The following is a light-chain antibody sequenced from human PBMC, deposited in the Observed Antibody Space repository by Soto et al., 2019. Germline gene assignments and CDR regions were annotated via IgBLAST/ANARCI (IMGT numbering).Light chain of an antibody. CDR1: QSVSIN. Sequence: EIVMTQSPATLSVSPGERATLSCRASQSVSINLAWYQQKPGQAPRLLIYGASSRATGIPDRFSGSGSGTDFTLTISSLQSEDFAIYYCQQYNIWPYTFGQGTKVDI. V-gene: IGKV3D-15*01. CDR2: GAS. CDR3: QQYNIWPYT. J-gene: IGKJ2*01.